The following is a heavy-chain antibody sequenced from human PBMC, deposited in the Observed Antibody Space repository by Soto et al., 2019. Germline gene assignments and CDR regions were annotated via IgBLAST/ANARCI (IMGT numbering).Heavy chain of an antibody. CDR2: IYYSGST. J-gene: IGHJ4*01. V-gene: IGHV4-31*03. Sequence: PSETLSLTCTVSGGSISSGGYYWSWIRQHPGKGLEWIGYIYYSGSTYYNPSLKSRVTIPVDTSKNQFSLKLSSVTAADTAVYYCARSNYATGVFYYRAQRTPVPVSA. CDR1: GGSISSGGYY. D-gene: IGHD4-4*01. CDR3: ARSNYATGVFYY.